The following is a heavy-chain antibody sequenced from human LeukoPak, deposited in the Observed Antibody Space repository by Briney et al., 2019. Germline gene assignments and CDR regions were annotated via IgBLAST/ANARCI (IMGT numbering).Heavy chain of an antibody. CDR1: GFTFSGYW. V-gene: IGHV3-7*01. CDR3: ARDFSESPEHS. Sequence: PGGSLRLSCEASGFTFSGYWMSWVRQAPGKGLEWVANIKPDGSERNYVDSVRARFIISRDKAKNSLYLQINSLRAEDTAVYYCARDFSESPEHSWGQGTLVTVSS. D-gene: IGHD1/OR15-1a*01. CDR2: IKPDGSER. J-gene: IGHJ4*02.